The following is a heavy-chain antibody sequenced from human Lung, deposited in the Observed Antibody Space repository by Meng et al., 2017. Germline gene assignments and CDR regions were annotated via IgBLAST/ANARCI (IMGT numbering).Heavy chain of an antibody. CDR2: INHSGST. J-gene: IGHJ4*02. Sequence: VQLQQWGEGLLKPSEALSLTCVVSGGSFSDYYWSWIRQPPGKGLEWIGEINHSGSTNYNPSLERRATISVDTSQNNLSLKLSSVTAADSAVYYCARGPTTMAHDFDYWGQGTLVTVSS. CDR1: GGSFSDYY. V-gene: IGHV4-34*01. D-gene: IGHD4-11*01. CDR3: ARGPTTMAHDFDY.